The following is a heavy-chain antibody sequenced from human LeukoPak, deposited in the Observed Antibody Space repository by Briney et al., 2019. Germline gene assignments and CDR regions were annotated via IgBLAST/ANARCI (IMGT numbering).Heavy chain of an antibody. CDR3: AKDTAAYYYGSGTSV. CDR2: ISGSGGST. CDR1: GFTFSSYA. J-gene: IGHJ4*02. D-gene: IGHD3-10*01. Sequence: VGCLRLSCAASGFTFSSYAMSWVRQAPGKGLEWVSAISGSGGSTYYADSVKGRFTISRDNSKNTLYLKMNRLRAEDTAVYYCAKDTAAYYYGSGTSVWGQGTLVTVSS. V-gene: IGHV3-23*01.